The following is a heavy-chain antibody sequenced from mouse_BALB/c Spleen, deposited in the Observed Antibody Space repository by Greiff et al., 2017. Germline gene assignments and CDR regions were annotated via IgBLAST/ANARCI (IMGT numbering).Heavy chain of an antibody. CDR3: ARELLRVPPFAY. V-gene: IGHV5-17*02. Sequence: EVKLVESGGGLVQPGGSRKLSCAASGFTFSSFGMHWVRQAPEKGLEWVAYISSGSSTIYYADTVKGRFTISRDNPKNTLFLQMTSLRSEDTAMYYCARELLRVPPFAYWGQGTLVTVSA. CDR2: ISSGSSTI. J-gene: IGHJ3*01. CDR1: GFTFSSFG. D-gene: IGHD1-2*01.